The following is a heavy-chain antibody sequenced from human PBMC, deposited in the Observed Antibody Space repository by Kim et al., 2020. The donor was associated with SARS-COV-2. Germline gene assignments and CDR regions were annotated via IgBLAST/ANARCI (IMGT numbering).Heavy chain of an antibody. D-gene: IGHD4-17*01. V-gene: IGHV3-30-3*01. J-gene: IGHJ5*01. CDR2: ISSDGNNH. Sequence: GGSLRLSCAASGFTFSSSAMHWVRQAPGKGLEWVSFISSDGNNHSYADSVTGRFTISRDSSEDTLSLQMNSLRAEATAVSYCARAPHTTTLPTSFDSSG. CDR3: ARAPHTTTLPTSFDS. CDR1: GFTFSSSA.